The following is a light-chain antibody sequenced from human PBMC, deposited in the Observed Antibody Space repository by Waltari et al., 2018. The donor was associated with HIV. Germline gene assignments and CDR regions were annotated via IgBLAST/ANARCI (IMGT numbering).Light chain of an antibody. CDR3: QQYKSYPIT. CDR1: QGINNY. V-gene: IGKV1-16*02. Sequence: DIQMTQSPSSLSASVGDRVTITCRASQGINNYLVWFQQKPGKAPKSLICAASSLQSGVPSKFSGSGSGTDFTLTISSLQPEDFATYYCQQYKSYPITFGQGTRLEIK. J-gene: IGKJ5*01. CDR2: AAS.